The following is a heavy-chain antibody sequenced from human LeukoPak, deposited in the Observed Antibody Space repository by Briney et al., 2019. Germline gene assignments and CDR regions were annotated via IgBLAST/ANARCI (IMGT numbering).Heavy chain of an antibody. CDR1: GGSISSYY. J-gene: IGHJ6*02. D-gene: IGHD3-10*01. CDR2: IYYSGST. CDR3: ARALKYGSGSSYYYYYYGMDV. Sequence: PSETLSLTCTVSGGSISSYYWSWIRQPPGKGLEWIGYIYYSGSTNYNPSLKSRVTISVDTSKNQFSLKLSSVTAADTAVYYCARALKYGSGSSYYYYYYGMDVWGQGTTVTVSS. V-gene: IGHV4-59*01.